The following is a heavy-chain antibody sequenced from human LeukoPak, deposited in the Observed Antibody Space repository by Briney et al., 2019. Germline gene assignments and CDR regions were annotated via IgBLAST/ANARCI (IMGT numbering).Heavy chain of an antibody. J-gene: IGHJ5*02. Sequence: SETLSLTCTVSGGSISSSSYYWGWIRQPPGKGLEWIGSIYYSGSTYYNPSLKSRVTISVDTSKNQFSLKLSSVTAADTAVYYCARRGTYCSGGSCYGNWFDPWSQGTLVTVSS. CDR1: GGSISSSSYY. CDR3: ARRGTYCSGGSCYGNWFDP. V-gene: IGHV4-39*01. CDR2: IYYSGST. D-gene: IGHD2-15*01.